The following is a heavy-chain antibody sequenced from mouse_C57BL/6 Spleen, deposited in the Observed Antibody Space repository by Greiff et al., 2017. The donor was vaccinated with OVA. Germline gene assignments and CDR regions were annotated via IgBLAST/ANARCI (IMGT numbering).Heavy chain of an antibody. V-gene: IGHV5-9-1*02. CDR1: GFTFSSYA. CDR2: ISSGGDYI. CDR3: TRDGATVVYDY. Sequence: EVKLLESGEGLVKPGGSLKLSCAASGFTFSSYAMSWVRQTPEKRLEWVAYISSGGDYIYYADTVKGRFTISRDNARNTLYLQMSSLKSEDTAMYYCTRDGATVVYDYWGQGTTLTVSS. J-gene: IGHJ2*01. D-gene: IGHD1-1*01.